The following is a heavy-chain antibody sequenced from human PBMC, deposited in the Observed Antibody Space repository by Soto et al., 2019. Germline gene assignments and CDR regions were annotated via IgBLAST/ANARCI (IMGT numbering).Heavy chain of an antibody. V-gene: IGHV3-21*04. CDR3: AHTPT. CDR2: ISSCSCYI. D-gene: IGHD1-1*01. Sequence: PGGSLRLSCAASGITVSRYRMNWVRQGPGKGLEWVSSISSCSCYIYYAESVKGRFTISRDNAKKSLYLQMTSLRAEDTAVYYCAHTPTWAPGALVTVSS. J-gene: IGHJ4*02. CDR1: GITVSRYR.